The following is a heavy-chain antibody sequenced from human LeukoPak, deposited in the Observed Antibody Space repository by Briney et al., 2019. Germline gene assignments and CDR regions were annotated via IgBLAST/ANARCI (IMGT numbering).Heavy chain of an antibody. CDR2: IYYSGST. V-gene: IGHV4-59*01. D-gene: IGHD5-18*01. CDR1: GGSISSYY. Sequence: SETLSFTCTVSGGSISSYYWSWIRQPPGKGLEWIGYIYYSGSTNYNPSLKSRVTISVDTSKNQFSLKLSSVTAADTAVYYCARGVGNRGYSYYYFDYWGQGTLVTVSS. CDR3: ARGVGNRGYSYYYFDY. J-gene: IGHJ4*02.